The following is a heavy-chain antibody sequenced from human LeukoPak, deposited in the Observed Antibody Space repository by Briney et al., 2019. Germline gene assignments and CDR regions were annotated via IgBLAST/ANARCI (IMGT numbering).Heavy chain of an antibody. J-gene: IGHJ4*02. D-gene: IGHD3-9*01. CDR3: TRSPDIDILTGYSRYYFDY. V-gene: IGHV5-51*01. Sequence: PGESLKISCKGAGYTSYWIGWVRQMPGKGLEWMGVIYPGDSHTRYSPSFQGQGTISADKSISTAYLQWNSLKSSDTAIYYCTRSPDIDILTGYSRYYFDYWGQGTLVTVSS. CDR1: GYTSYW. CDR2: IYPGDSHT.